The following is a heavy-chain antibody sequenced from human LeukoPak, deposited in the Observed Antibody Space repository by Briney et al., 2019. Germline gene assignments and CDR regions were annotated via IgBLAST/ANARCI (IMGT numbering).Heavy chain of an antibody. D-gene: IGHD5-24*01. J-gene: IGHJ4*02. CDR1: VGSISIGDYY. CDR3: ARGGWLQTYNY. CDR2: IYYSGST. V-gene: IGHV4-30-4*08. Sequence: SQTLSLTCTFSVGSISIGDYYWSWIRQPPRKCLEWIGYIYYSGSTYYNPSLNSRVTISVDTSKNQFSLKLSSVAAADTAVYYCARGGWLQTYNYWGQGTLVTVSS.